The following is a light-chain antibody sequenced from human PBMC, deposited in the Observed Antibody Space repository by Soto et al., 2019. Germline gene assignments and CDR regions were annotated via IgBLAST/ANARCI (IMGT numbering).Light chain of an antibody. Sequence: QSALTQPASVSGSPGQSITISCTGTSSDVGGYNYVSWYQKHPGKAPKLMIYDVSNRTSGVSNRFSGSKSGNTASLTISWLQAEDEADYYCSSYTSSSSLVVFGVGTKLTVL. J-gene: IGLJ2*01. V-gene: IGLV2-14*01. CDR3: SSYTSSSSLVV. CDR2: DVS. CDR1: SSDVGGYNY.